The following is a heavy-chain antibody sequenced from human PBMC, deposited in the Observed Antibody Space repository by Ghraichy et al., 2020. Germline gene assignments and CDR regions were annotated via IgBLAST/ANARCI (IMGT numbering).Heavy chain of an antibody. Sequence: ASVKVSCKASGYTFSGYYIHWVRLAPGQGLEWMGWINPNSGDTNYAQKFQGRVTMTRDTSITTAYMELSSLRSDDTAVYYCARDVRSSWRTMFDPWGQGSLVTVSS. CDR1: GYTFSGYY. D-gene: IGHD1-1*01. J-gene: IGHJ5*02. CDR2: INPNSGDT. CDR3: ARDVRSSWRTMFDP. V-gene: IGHV1-2*02.